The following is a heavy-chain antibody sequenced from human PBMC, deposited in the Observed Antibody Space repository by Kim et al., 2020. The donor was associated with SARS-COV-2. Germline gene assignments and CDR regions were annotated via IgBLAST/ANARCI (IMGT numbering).Heavy chain of an antibody. CDR3: AHSEGIAAAGPFDY. J-gene: IGHJ4*02. CDR2: IYWDDDK. CDR1: GFSLSTSGVG. V-gene: IGHV2-5*02. Sequence: SGPTLVKPTQTLTLTCTFSGFSLSTSGVGVGWIRQPPGKALEWLALIYWDDDKRYSPSLKSRPTITKDTSKNQVVLTMTNMDPVDTATYYCAHSEGIAAAGPFDYWGQGTLVTVSS. D-gene: IGHD6-13*01.